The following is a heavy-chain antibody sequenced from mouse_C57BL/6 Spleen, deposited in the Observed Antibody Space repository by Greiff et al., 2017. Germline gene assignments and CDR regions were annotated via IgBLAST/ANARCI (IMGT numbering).Heavy chain of an antibody. CDR3: ARGEGAMDY. Sequence: VKLQQPGAELVMPGASVKLSCKASGYTFTSYWMHWVKQRPGQGLEWIGEIDPSDSYTNYNQKFKGKSTLTVDKSSSTAYMQLSSLTSEDSAVYYCARGEGAMDYWGQGTSVTVSS. CDR1: GYTFTSYW. J-gene: IGHJ4*01. CDR2: IDPSDSYT. V-gene: IGHV1-69*01. D-gene: IGHD3-3*01.